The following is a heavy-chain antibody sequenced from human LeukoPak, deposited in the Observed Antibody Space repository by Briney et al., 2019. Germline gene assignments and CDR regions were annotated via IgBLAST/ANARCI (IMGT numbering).Heavy chain of an antibody. Sequence: GRSLRLSCAASGFTFSSYAMHWVRQAPGKGLEWVAVISYDGSNKYYADSVKGRFTISRDNSKNTLYLQMNSLRAEDTAVHYCASWYYYDSSGYYHWGQGTLVTVSS. V-gene: IGHV3-30*01. CDR3: ASWYYYDSSGYYH. CDR2: ISYDGSNK. J-gene: IGHJ5*02. D-gene: IGHD3-22*01. CDR1: GFTFSSYA.